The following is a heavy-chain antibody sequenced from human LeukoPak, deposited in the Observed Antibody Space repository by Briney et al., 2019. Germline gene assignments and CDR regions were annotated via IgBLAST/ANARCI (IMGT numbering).Heavy chain of an antibody. V-gene: IGHV3-7*01. D-gene: IGHD2-2*01. CDR1: GFSFSSYC. CDR3: AKAGGDIKYRHFDF. Sequence: PGGSLRLSCAASGFSFSSYCMNWVRQAPGKGLEWVAIIREDGGETYYVDSVKGRFTISRDNAKNSLYLQMNSLRVEDTAVYYCAKAGGDIKYRHFDFWGQGTLVTVSS. J-gene: IGHJ4*02. CDR2: IREDGGET.